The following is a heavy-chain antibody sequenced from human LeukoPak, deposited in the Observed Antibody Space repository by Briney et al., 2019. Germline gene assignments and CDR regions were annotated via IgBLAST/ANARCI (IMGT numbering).Heavy chain of an antibody. Sequence: GGSLRLSCAASGFNFSDYTMTRVRQAPGKGLERVSSVSGKSDYIYYAGSVKGRYTIARDNAKNSIYLQMNSLRSEDTAVYFCARVDYQLLVGWFDPWGEGILVTVSS. J-gene: IGHJ5*02. CDR3: ARVDYQLLVGWFDP. CDR2: VSGKSDYI. CDR1: GFNFSDYT. V-gene: IGHV3-21*01. D-gene: IGHD1-26*01.